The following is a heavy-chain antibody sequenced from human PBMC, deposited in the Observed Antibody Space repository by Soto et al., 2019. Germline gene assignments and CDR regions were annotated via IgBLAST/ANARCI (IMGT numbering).Heavy chain of an antibody. CDR1: GFTFSSYW. D-gene: IGHD1-7*01. CDR3: ARGLELRPRSVNDAFDI. CDR2: IKQDGCEK. V-gene: IGHV3-7*03. J-gene: IGHJ3*02. Sequence: GRSLRFSCAASGFTFSSYWMSWVRQAPGKGLEWVANIKQDGCEKYYVDSVKGRFTISRDNAKNSLYLQMNSLRAEDTAVYYCARGLELRPRSVNDAFDIWGQGTMVTVSS.